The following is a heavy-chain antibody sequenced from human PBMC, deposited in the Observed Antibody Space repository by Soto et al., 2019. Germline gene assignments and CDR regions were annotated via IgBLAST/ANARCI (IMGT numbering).Heavy chain of an antibody. CDR1: GGTFSSYT. CDR2: IIPILGIA. J-gene: IGHJ6*02. Sequence: ASVKVSCKASGGTFSSYTISWVRQAPGQGLEWMGRIIPILGIANYAQKFQGRVTITADKSTSTAYMELSSLRSEDTAVYYCARDQSPYYDILTGYYKDYYYYGMDVWGQGTTVTVSS. CDR3: ARDQSPYYDILTGYYKDYYYYGMDV. D-gene: IGHD3-9*01. V-gene: IGHV1-69*04.